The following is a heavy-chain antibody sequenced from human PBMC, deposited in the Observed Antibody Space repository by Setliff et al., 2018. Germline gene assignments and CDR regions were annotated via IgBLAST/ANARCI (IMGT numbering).Heavy chain of an antibody. J-gene: IGHJ4*02. D-gene: IGHD2-15*01. Sequence: GGSLRLSCAASGFTFRNYGMHWVRQAPGKGPEWVAVIWFDGGNEFYADSVRGRFTISRDNSKNMLYLQMDSLRVEDTAVYYCAKEQGTGYCSGGSCYLFEHWGQGVQVTVSS. V-gene: IGHV3-33*03. CDR3: AKEQGTGYCSGGSCYLFEH. CDR2: IWFDGGNE. CDR1: GFTFRNYG.